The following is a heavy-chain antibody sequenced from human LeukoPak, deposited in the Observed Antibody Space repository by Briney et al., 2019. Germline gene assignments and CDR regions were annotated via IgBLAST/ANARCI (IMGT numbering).Heavy chain of an antibody. J-gene: IGHJ4*02. D-gene: IGHD1-26*01. Sequence: GGSLRLSCAASGFTFDDYGMSWVRQAPGKGLEWVSGINWNGGSAGYADSVKGRFTISRDNAKNSLYLQMNSLRAEDTALYYCASYLLGWELLSWGQGTLVTVSS. CDR2: INWNGGSA. CDR1: GFTFDDYG. V-gene: IGHV3-20*04. CDR3: ASYLLGWELLS.